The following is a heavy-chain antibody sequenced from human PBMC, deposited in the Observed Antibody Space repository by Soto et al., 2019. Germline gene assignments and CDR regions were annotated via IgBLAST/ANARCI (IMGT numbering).Heavy chain of an antibody. CDR3: ARVVVPAAIEMYYYGMDV. J-gene: IGHJ6*02. D-gene: IGHD2-2*02. CDR1: GLTFSDYG. CDR2: ISYDGSFV. V-gene: IGHV3-30*03. Sequence: PVGSLRLSCVVSGLTFSDYGFHRVRQAPGKGLDWVAAISYDGSFVYYADSVRGRFTISRDNSRNTLDLQMNTLRHEDTAVYYCARVVVPAAIEMYYYGMDVWGQGTTVTV.